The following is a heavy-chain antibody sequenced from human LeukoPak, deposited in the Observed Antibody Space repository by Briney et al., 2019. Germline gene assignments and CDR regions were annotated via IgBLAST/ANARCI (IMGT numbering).Heavy chain of an antibody. CDR3: ARVPPPPQYCSGGSCYYGLGYYFDY. Sequence: GASVTVSCKASGYTFTSYGISWVRQAPGQGLEWMGWISAYNGNTNYAQKLQGRVTMTTDTSTSTAYMELRSLRSDDTAVYYCARVPPPPQYCSGGSCYYGLGYYFDYWGQGTLVTVSS. CDR2: ISAYNGNT. J-gene: IGHJ4*02. V-gene: IGHV1-18*01. D-gene: IGHD2-15*01. CDR1: GYTFTSYG.